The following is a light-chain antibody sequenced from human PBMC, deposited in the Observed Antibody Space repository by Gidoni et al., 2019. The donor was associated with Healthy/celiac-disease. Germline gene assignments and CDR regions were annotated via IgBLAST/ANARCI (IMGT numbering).Light chain of an antibody. CDR3: QQRSNWPT. CDR2: DAS. Sequence: EIVLTQSPATLSLSPGERATLSCRASQSVSSYSALYQQKPGQAPRLLIYDASNRATGIPARFSGSGSGTDFTLTISSLEPEDFAVYYCQQRSNWPTFGPGTKVDIK. CDR1: QSVSSY. J-gene: IGKJ3*01. V-gene: IGKV3-11*01.